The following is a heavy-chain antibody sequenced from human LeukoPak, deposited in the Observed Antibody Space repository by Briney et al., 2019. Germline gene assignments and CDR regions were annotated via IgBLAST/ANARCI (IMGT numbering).Heavy chain of an antibody. CDR2: IYYSGST. J-gene: IGHJ5*02. CDR3: ARTRITMVRGSYYNFWFDP. Sequence: PSQTLSLTCTVSGGSISSGGYYWSWIRQHPGKGLEWIGYIYYSGSTYYNPSLKSRVTISVDTSKNQFSLKLSSVTAADTAVYYCARTRITMVRGSYYNFWFDPWGQGTLVTVSS. V-gene: IGHV4-30-4*08. CDR1: GGSISSGGYY. D-gene: IGHD3-10*01.